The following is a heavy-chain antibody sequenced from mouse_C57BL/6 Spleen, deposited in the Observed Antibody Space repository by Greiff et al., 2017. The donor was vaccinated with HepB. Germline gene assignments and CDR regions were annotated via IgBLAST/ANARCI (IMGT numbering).Heavy chain of an antibody. D-gene: IGHD1-1*01. Sequence: EVQLQQSGAELVKPGASVKLSCTASGFNIKDYYMHWVKQRTEQGLEWIGRIDPEDGETKYDPKCQGKATITADTSSNTAYLQLSSLTSEDTAVYYCARGSGYFDYWGQGTTLTVSS. CDR1: GFNIKDYY. CDR2: IDPEDGET. V-gene: IGHV14-2*01. J-gene: IGHJ2*01. CDR3: ARGSGYFDY.